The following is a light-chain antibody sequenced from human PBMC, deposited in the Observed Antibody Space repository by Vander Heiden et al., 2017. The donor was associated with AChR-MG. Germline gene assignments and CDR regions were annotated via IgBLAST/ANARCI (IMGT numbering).Light chain of an antibody. CDR3: QLSYSPWS. CDR2: SAS. CDR1: QSIGIY. V-gene: IGKV1-39*01. J-gene: IGKJ1*01. Sequence: DIQMTQSPSSLSASVGDRVTITCRASQSIGIYFNWFQQKVGEAPKLLIHSASTLQTGVPSRFAGSGSGTDFTLTISSLQPEDFGIYYCQLSYSPWSFGQGTRVDIK.